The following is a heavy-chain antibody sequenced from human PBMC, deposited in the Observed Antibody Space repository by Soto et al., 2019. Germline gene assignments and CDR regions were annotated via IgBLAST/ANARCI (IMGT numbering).Heavy chain of an antibody. CDR2: IWYDGSNK. Sequence: QVQLVESGGGVVQPGKSLRLSCAASGFSFSNYAMHWVRQAPGKGLGWVAVIWYDGSNKYYADSVKGRFTISKDNSQTMVYLQMNSLIAEDTAVYYWTRDPYGGRRYSFDSWGQGTLVTFSS. J-gene: IGHJ4*02. V-gene: IGHV3-33*01. CDR3: TRDPYGGRRYSFDS. D-gene: IGHD4-17*01. CDR1: GFSFSNYA.